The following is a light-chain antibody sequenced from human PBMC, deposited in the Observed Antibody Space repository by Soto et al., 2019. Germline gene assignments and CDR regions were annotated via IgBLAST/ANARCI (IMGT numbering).Light chain of an antibody. J-gene: IGKJ4*01. V-gene: IGKV3-20*01. CDR1: QSVSSTY. Sequence: EIVLTQSPGTLSLSPGERATLSCRTSQSVSSTYLAWYQQKPGQAPRLLIYSASSRATGIPDRFSGSGSGTDFTLTISRLEPEDFAVYYCQQYGYPPPTLTFGGGTKVEIK. CDR2: SAS. CDR3: QQYGYPPPTLT.